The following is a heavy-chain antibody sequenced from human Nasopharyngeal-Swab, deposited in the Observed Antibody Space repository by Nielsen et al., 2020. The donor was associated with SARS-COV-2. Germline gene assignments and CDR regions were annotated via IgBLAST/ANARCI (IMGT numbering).Heavy chain of an antibody. D-gene: IGHD2-8*02. CDR1: GFTFSNYE. CDR2: IGGGGSLI. Sequence: GESLKISCAASGFTFSNYEMNWVRQAPGKGLEWVSYIGGGGSLIYYADSVKGRFTISRDNAEKSLYLQMSSLRAEDTAVYYCVRASRAWSWGQGTLLTVSS. V-gene: IGHV3-48*03. J-gene: IGHJ5*02. CDR3: VRASRAWS.